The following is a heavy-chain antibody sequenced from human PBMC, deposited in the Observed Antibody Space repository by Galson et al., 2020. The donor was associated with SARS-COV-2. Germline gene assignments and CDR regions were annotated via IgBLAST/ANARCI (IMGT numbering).Heavy chain of an antibody. CDR2: ISYDGSNK. J-gene: IGHJ5*02. CDR1: GFTFSSYA. Sequence: SLRLSCAASGFTFSSYAMHWVRQAPGKGLEWVAVISYDGSNKYYADSVKGRFTISRDNSKNTLYLQMNSLRAEDTAVYYCASEIGQDYYGSGSYYPKNWFDPWGQGTLVTVSS. D-gene: IGHD3-10*01. V-gene: IGHV3-30-3*01. CDR3: ASEIGQDYYGSGSYYPKNWFDP.